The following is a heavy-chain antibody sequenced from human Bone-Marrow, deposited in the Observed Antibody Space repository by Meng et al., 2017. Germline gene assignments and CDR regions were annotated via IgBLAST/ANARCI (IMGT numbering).Heavy chain of an antibody. D-gene: IGHD3-16*01. J-gene: IGHJ4*02. CDR2: IYYSGST. Sequence: QVHLQQWGAGLVKPSQTLSLTCTVSGGSISSGDYYWSWIRQPPGKGLEWIGYIYYSGSTYYNPSLKSRVTISVDTSKNQFSLKLSSVTAADTAVYYCARDDGSGWGGYWGQGTLVTVSS. CDR3: ARDDGSGWGGY. CDR1: GGSISSGDYY. V-gene: IGHV4-30-4*01.